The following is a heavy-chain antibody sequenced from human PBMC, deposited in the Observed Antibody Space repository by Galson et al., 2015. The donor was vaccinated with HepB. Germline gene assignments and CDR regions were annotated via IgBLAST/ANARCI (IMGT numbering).Heavy chain of an antibody. J-gene: IGHJ4*02. CDR2: ISSSGNYR. D-gene: IGHD1/OR15-1a*01. Sequence: SLRLSCAVSGLTLRDNYMSWIRQAPGKGLEWLSFISSSGNYRNYAESVKGRFIISRDNAKNSLYLQMNSLRADDTAVYYCARGWNSGPDYWGQGTLVTVSS. CDR3: ARGWNSGPDY. V-gene: IGHV3-11*06. CDR1: GLTLRDNY.